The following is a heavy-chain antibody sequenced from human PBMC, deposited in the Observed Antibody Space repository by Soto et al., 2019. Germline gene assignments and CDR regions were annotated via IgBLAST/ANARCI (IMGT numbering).Heavy chain of an antibody. Sequence: ASVKVSCKASGGTFSSYTISWVRQAPGQGLEWMGRIIPILGIANYAKKFQGRVTITADRSKNQFSLKLSSVTAADTAVYYCARVPDYWGQGILVTVSS. J-gene: IGHJ4*02. D-gene: IGHD2-2*01. V-gene: IGHV1-69*02. CDR3: ARVPDY. CDR1: GGTFSSYT. CDR2: IIPILGIA.